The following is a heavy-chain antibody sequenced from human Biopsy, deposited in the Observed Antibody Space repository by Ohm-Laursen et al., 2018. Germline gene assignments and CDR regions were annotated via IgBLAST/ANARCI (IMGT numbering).Heavy chain of an antibody. D-gene: IGHD3-9*01. CDR2: INPTGGTT. CDR1: GYTFGNYG. J-gene: IGHJ6*02. CDR3: ARDETGSSVFGPYYYGMDV. Sequence: ASVKVSCKASGYTFGNYGISWVRQAPGQGLEWMGIINPTGGTTSYAEKFQGRVTLTRDTSTGTVYLELNSLIYEDTALYYCARDETGSSVFGPYYYGMDVWGQGTTVTVSS. V-gene: IGHV1-46*01.